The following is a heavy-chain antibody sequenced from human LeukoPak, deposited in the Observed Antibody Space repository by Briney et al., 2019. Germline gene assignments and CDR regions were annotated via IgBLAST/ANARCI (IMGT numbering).Heavy chain of an antibody. CDR1: GGTFSSYA. Sequence: GASVKVSCKASGGTFSSYAISWVRQAPGQGLEWMGGIIPIFGTANYAQKFQGRVTITADESTSTAYMELSSLRSEDTAVYYCARAKRRTNYDRYYYYYMDVWGKGTTVTISS. J-gene: IGHJ6*03. D-gene: IGHD3-22*01. V-gene: IGHV1-69*13. CDR3: ARAKRRTNYDRYYYYYMDV. CDR2: IIPIFGTA.